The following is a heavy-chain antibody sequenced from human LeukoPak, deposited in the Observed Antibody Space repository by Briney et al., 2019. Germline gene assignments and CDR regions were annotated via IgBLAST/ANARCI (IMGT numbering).Heavy chain of an antibody. J-gene: IGHJ6*02. CDR2: IYSGGTT. V-gene: IGHV3-53*04. CDR3: ARDNKRVGITAAGTFGMDV. Sequence: HPGGSLRLSCAASGFTVSRNYMSWVRQAPGKGLEWVSVIYSGGTTYYADSVKGRFTISRHNSKNTLYLQMNSLRAEDTAMYYCARDNKRVGITAAGTFGMDVWGQGITVTVSS. D-gene: IGHD6-13*01. CDR1: GFTVSRNY.